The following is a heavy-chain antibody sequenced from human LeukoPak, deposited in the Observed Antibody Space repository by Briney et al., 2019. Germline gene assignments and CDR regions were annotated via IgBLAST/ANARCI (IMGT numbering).Heavy chain of an antibody. CDR3: ARTTVTTAWGAFDI. D-gene: IGHD4-17*01. J-gene: IGHJ3*02. Sequence: SETLSLTCTVSGGSISSGSYYWSWIRQPAGKGLEWIGRIYTSGSTNYNPSLKSRVTISVDTSKNQFSLKLSSVTAADTAVYYCARTTVTTAWGAFDIWGQGTMVTVSS. CDR2: IYTSGST. V-gene: IGHV4-61*02. CDR1: GGSISSGSYY.